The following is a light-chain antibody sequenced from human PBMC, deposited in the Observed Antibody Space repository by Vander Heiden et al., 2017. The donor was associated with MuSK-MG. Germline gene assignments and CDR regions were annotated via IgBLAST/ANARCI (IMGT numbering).Light chain of an antibody. CDR2: WNN. CDR1: SSNIGSNY. V-gene: IGLV1-47*01. Sequence: QSVLTQPPSASGTPGQRVTISCSGSSSNIGSNYVYWYQQLPGTAPKLLIYWNNPRPSGVPDRFSGSKSGTSASLAISGLRSADEADYYCAVWDDSLSGVVFGGGTKLTVL. CDR3: AVWDDSLSGVV. J-gene: IGLJ2*01.